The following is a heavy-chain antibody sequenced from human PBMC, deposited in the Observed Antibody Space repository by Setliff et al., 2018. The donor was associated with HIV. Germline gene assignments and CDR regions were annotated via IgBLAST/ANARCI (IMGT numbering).Heavy chain of an antibody. J-gene: IGHJ4*01. V-gene: IGHV1-3*01. CDR3: ARGALLAVFDFDH. CDR2: INVGKGDT. Sequence: ASVMVSCKAFGYTFTTYSLHWVRQAPGQSIEWMGWINVGKGDTKYSQEFQGRISITTDTSASTGYMELSSLRSDDTAVYFCARGALLAVFDFDHWGHGTLVTVSS. D-gene: IGHD3-10*01. CDR1: GYTFTTYS.